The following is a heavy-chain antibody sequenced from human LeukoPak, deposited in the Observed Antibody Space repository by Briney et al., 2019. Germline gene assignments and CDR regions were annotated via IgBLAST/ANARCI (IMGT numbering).Heavy chain of an antibody. Sequence: SETLSLTCTVSGGSISSSYYYWGWIRQPPGKGLEWIGEINHSGSTNYNPSLKSRVTISVDTSKNQFSLKLSSVTAADTAVYYCARDRRWLITRNWFDPWGQGTLVTVSS. CDR3: ARDRRWLITRNWFDP. CDR1: GGSISSSYYY. CDR2: INHSGST. J-gene: IGHJ5*02. D-gene: IGHD3-22*01. V-gene: IGHV4-39*07.